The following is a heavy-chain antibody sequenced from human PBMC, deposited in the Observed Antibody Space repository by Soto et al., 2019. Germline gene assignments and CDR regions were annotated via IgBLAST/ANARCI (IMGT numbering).Heavy chain of an antibody. V-gene: IGHV1-46*01. D-gene: IGHD2-15*01. J-gene: IGHJ6*02. CDR3: ARDLDIVVVVAARGNYYYYGMDV. CDR1: GYTFTSYY. CDR2: INPSGGST. Sequence: ASVKVSCKASGYTFTSYYMHWVRQAPGQGLEWMGIINPSGGSTSYAQKFQGRVTMTRDTSTSTVYMELSSLRSEDTAVYYCARDLDIVVVVAARGNYYYYGMDVWGQGTTVTVSS.